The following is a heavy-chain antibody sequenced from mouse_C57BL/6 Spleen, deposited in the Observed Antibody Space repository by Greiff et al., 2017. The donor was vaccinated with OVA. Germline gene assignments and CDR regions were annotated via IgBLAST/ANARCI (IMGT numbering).Heavy chain of an antibody. D-gene: IGHD1-1*01. CDR2: INPNYGTT. CDR3: ARGVRGTTVVADY. Sequence: VHVKQPGPELVKPGASVKISCKASGYSFTDYNMNWVKQSNGKSLEWIGVINPNYGTTSYNQKFKGKATLTVDQSSSTAYMQLNSLTSEDSAVYYCARGVRGTTVVADYWGQGTTLTVSS. V-gene: IGHV1-39*01. CDR1: GYSFTDYN. J-gene: IGHJ2*01.